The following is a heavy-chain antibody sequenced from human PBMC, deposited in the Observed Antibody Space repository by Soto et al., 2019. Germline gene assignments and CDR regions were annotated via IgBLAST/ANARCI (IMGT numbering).Heavy chain of an antibody. J-gene: IGHJ4*02. Sequence: SVKVSCKASGGTFSSYAISWVRQAPGQGLEWMGGIIPIFGTANYAQKFQGRVTITADESTSTAYMELSSLRSEDTAVYYCARAVPRRKTSIQLWPRLDYWGQGTLVTVPS. V-gene: IGHV1-69*13. CDR2: IIPIFGTA. D-gene: IGHD5-18*01. CDR3: ARAVPRRKTSIQLWPRLDY. CDR1: GGTFSSYA.